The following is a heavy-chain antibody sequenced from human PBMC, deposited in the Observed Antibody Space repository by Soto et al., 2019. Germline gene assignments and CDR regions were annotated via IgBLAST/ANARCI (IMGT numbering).Heavy chain of an antibody. Sequence: PGGSLRLSCAASGFTFSSYAMSWVRQAPGKGLEWVSAISGSGGSTYYADSVEGRFTISRDNSKNTLYLQMNSLRAEDTAVYYCAKANRGYDPRPERGFYYFAYWGQGTLVTVS. CDR2: ISGSGGST. CDR1: GFTFSSYA. V-gene: IGHV3-23*01. J-gene: IGHJ4*02. D-gene: IGHD5-12*01. CDR3: AKANRGYDPRPERGFYYFAY.